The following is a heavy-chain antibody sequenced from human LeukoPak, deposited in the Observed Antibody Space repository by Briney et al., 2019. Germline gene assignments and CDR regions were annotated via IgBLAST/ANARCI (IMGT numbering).Heavy chain of an antibody. J-gene: IGHJ6*03. Sequence: SETLSLTCTVSGGSISSYFWSWIRQPAGKGLEWIGRIYTSGSTNYNPSLKSRVTMSVDTSKNQFSLKLSSVTAADTAVYYCARDSNFGLGYYMDVWGKGTTVTVSS. D-gene: IGHD3-10*01. V-gene: IGHV4-4*07. CDR1: GGSISSYF. CDR3: ARDSNFGLGYYMDV. CDR2: IYTSGST.